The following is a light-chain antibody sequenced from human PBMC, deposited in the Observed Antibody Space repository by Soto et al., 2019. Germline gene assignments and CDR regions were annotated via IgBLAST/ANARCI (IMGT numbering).Light chain of an antibody. CDR3: SSYTTSKTYV. CDR1: TFDIGAYDY. V-gene: IGLV2-14*01. J-gene: IGLJ1*01. CDR2: AVS. Sequence: QSVLTQPASVSASPGQSITISCSGTTFDIGAYDYVSWYQQHPGKAPKVIIYAVSYRPSGVSNRFSGSKFGNTASLTISYLQAEDEADYYCSSYTTSKTYVFGSGTKVTGL.